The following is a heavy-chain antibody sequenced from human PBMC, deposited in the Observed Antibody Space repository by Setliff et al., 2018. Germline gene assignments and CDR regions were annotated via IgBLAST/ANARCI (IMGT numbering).Heavy chain of an antibody. V-gene: IGHV1-2*02. D-gene: IGHD3-16*02. J-gene: IGHJ4*02. CDR1: GYTFVGYY. Sequence: ASVKVSCKASGYTFVGYYLHWVRQAPGQGLEWMGWINPKTGGTNYAQKFQGRVTMTRDASINTAFMHLSSLKSDDMAVYYCAREPYDYIWGSYRSPYFDHWGQGALVTGS. CDR2: INPKTGGT. CDR3: AREPYDYIWGSYRSPYFDH.